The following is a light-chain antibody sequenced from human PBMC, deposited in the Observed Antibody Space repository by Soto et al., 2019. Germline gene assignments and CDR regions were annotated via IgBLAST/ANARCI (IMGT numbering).Light chain of an antibody. CDR3: QQYNNWPPAWT. CDR2: GAS. J-gene: IGKJ1*01. Sequence: ILMTQYTATLSVSPGERATLSCRASQSVRSNLAWYQQKPGQSPRLLIYGASTRATGIPARFSGSGSGTQFTLTISSLQSEDFAVYYCQQYNNWPPAWTFGQGAKVDIK. V-gene: IGKV3-15*01. CDR1: QSVRSN.